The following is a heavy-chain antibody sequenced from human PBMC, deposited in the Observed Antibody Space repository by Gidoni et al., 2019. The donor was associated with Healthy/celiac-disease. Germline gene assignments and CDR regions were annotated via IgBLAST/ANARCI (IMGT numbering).Heavy chain of an antibody. V-gene: IGHV4-61*02. CDR1: GGSLSSGSSY. Sequence: QVQLQESGPGLVKPSQPLSLTCTVSGGSLSSGSSYWSWIRQPAGTGLEWIGRIYTSGSTNYNPSLKSRVTISVDTSKNQFSLKLSSVTAADTAVYYCARDGFGGSGSDYWGQGTLVTVSS. CDR3: ARDGFGGSGSDY. J-gene: IGHJ4*02. D-gene: IGHD6-19*01. CDR2: IYTSGST.